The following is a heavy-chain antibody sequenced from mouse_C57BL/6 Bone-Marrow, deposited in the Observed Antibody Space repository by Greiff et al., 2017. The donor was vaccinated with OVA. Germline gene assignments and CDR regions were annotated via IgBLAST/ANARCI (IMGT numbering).Heavy chain of an antibody. CDR1: GFSLTSYG. Sequence: QVQLKESGPGLVAPSQSLSITCTVSGFSLTSYGVDWVRQSPGKGLEWLGVIWGVGSTNYNSALKSSLSISKDNSTSQVFLIMTSLQTDNTAMYYGARHYSINAMDYWGQGTSVTVSS. CDR2: IWGVGST. CDR3: ARHYSINAMDY. V-gene: IGHV2-6*01. D-gene: IGHD2-5*01. J-gene: IGHJ4*01.